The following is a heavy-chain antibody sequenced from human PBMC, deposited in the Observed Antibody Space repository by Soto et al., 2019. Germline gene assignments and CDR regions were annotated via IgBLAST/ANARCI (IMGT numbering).Heavy chain of an antibody. CDR2: VYSTGGT. Sequence: PSEPLALTCNVSGDSIGSFYWNWIRQSAEKGLEWIGRVYSTGGTAYNPALKGRVTISLDRSNNHVSLEMNSVTAADTAVYFCARDLSGTGLDIWGRGTRVTGFS. V-gene: IGHV4-4*07. CDR1: GDSIGSFY. D-gene: IGHD1-26*01. CDR3: ARDLSGTGLDI. J-gene: IGHJ6*02.